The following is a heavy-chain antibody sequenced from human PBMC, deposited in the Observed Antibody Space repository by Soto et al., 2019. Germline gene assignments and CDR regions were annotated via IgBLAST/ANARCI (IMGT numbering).Heavy chain of an antibody. CDR1: GGTFSSYA. Sequence: SVKVSCKASGGTFSSYAISWVRQAPGQGLEWMGGIIPIFGTANYAQKFQGRVTITADESTSTAYMELSSLRSEDTAVYYCARDLVRVVGATHLDYWGQGTLVTVSS. V-gene: IGHV1-69*13. CDR3: ARDLVRVVGATHLDY. J-gene: IGHJ4*02. D-gene: IGHD1-26*01. CDR2: IIPIFGTA.